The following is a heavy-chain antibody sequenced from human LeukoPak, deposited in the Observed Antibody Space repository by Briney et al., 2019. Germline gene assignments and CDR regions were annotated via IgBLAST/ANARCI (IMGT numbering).Heavy chain of an antibody. CDR2: IYYSGNT. V-gene: IGHV4-39*01. Sequence: SETLSLTCIVSGGSISTSAYYWGWIRQPPGEGLQWIGSIYYSGNTYYNSSLKSRVTISVDTSTSQFSLRLSSVTAADTAVYYXXRHXGTXGQ. J-gene: IGHJ1*01. CDR3: XRHXGT. D-gene: IGHD1-26*01. CDR1: GGSISTSAYY.